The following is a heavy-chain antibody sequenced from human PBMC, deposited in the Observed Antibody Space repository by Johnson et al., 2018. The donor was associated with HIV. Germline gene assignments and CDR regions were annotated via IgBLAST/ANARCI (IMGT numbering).Heavy chain of an antibody. CDR2: ISGGEDDT. J-gene: IGHJ3*02. V-gene: IGHV3-NL1*01. CDR1: GFTFSSYG. CDR3: ASALSWFDALDI. Sequence: QVQLVESGGGVVQPGGSLRLSCAASGFTFSSYGMHWVRQAPGKGLEWVSFISGGEDDTYYADSVKGRFTISRDNSKTTLYLQMNSLGAEDTAVYYCASALSWFDALDIWGQGTIVTVSS. D-gene: IGHD6-13*01.